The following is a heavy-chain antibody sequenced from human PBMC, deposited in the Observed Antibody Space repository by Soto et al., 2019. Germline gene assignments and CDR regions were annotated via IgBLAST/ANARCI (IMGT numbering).Heavy chain of an antibody. CDR3: ARHTGFWSGNYYFDY. CDR2: IYYSGST. Sequence: PSETQSLTCTVSGGTIRSYDWSWIRQPPGKGLEWIGYIYYSGSTNYNPSLKSRVTISVDTSKNQFSLKLSSVTAADTAVYYCARHTGFWSGNYYFDYWGQGTLVTVSS. CDR1: GGTIRSYD. V-gene: IGHV4-59*08. D-gene: IGHD3-3*01. J-gene: IGHJ4*02.